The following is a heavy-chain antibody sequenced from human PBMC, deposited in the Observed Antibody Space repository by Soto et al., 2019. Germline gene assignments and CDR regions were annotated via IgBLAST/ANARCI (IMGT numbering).Heavy chain of an antibody. CDR1: GVQLSRYC. Sequence: GGSLRLSCAASGVQLSRYCMHWVRQPPGKGQEWVSRMNSEGSSTNYADSVKGRFTISRDNSKNTLYLQMNSLRAEDTAVYYCAKVRGSSDYWGQGTLVTVSS. D-gene: IGHD3-10*01. J-gene: IGHJ4*02. CDR2: MNSEGSST. V-gene: IGHV3-74*01. CDR3: AKVRGSSDY.